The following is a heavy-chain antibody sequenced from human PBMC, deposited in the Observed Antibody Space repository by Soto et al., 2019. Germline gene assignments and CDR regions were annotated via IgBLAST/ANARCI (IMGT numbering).Heavy chain of an antibody. J-gene: IGHJ5*01. CDR2: NYYGGST. D-gene: IGHD1-26*01. V-gene: IGHV4-31*03. CDR3: ARHSASWQWFDY. Sequence: QVQLQESGPGLVKPSQTLSLTCSVSGGSISSGGYYWSWIRQHPEKGLEWIGYNYYGGSTNYNPPRKGRVISSVDASSNRFSLDLRSVTAAGTAIYYCARHSASWQWFDYWGQGTLVTVSS. CDR1: GGSISSGGYY.